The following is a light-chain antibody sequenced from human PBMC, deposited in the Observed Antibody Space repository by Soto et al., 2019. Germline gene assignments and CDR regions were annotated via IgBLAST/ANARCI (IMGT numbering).Light chain of an antibody. CDR2: RNN. Sequence: QSVLTQPPSASGTPGQRVTISCSGSSSNIGRNTVNWYQQFPGTAPKLLIYRNNQRPSGVPDRFSGSTSGTSDSLAISGLQSEDEADYYCAAWDDSLNGRVFGGGTKLTVL. CDR1: SSNIGRNT. V-gene: IGLV1-44*01. J-gene: IGLJ3*02. CDR3: AAWDDSLNGRV.